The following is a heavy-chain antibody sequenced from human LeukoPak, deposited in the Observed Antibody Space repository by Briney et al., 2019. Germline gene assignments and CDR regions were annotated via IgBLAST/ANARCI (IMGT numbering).Heavy chain of an antibody. CDR3: ASVDISMDV. V-gene: IGHV4-39*01. J-gene: IGHJ6*04. CDR2: IYYRGST. D-gene: IGHD2-2*03. CDR1: GGSISSSSYY. Sequence: PSETLSLTCTVSGGSISSSSYYWGWIRQPPGKGLEWIGSIYYRGSTYYNPSLKSRVTISVDTSKNQFSLKLSSVTAADTAVYYCASVDISMDVWGKGTTVTVSS.